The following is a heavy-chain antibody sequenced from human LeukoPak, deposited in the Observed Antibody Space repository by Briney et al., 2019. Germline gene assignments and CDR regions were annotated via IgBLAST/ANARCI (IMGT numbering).Heavy chain of an antibody. CDR2: IYYSGST. D-gene: IGHD6-13*01. Sequence: SETLSLTCTVSGGSISSSSYYWGWIRQPPGKGLEWIGSIYYSGSTYYNPSLKSRVTISEDTSKNQFSLNLSSVTAADTAVYYCARDWVLRGSSCGYWGQGTLVTVSS. CDR3: ARDWVLRGSSCGY. V-gene: IGHV4-39*02. CDR1: GGSISSSSYY. J-gene: IGHJ4*02.